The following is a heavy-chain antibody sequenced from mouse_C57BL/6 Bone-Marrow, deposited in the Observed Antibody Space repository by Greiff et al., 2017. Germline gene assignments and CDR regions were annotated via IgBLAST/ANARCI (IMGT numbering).Heavy chain of an antibody. D-gene: IGHD1-1*01. J-gene: IGHJ1*03. Sequence: EVHLVESGPELVKPGASVKIPCKASGYTFTDYNMDWVKQSHGKSLEWIGDINPNNGGTIYNQKFKGKATLTVDKSSSTAYMELRSLTSEDTAVYYCARGGGSILYWYFDVWGTGTTVTVSS. CDR3: ARGGGSILYWYFDV. CDR2: INPNNGGT. V-gene: IGHV1-18*01. CDR1: GYTFTDYN.